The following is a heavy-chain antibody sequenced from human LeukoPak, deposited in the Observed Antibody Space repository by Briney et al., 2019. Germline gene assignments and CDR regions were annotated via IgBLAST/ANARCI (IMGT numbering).Heavy chain of an antibody. Sequence: GGSLRLSCAASGFTFSISWMHWVRQAPGKGLAWVSHINSDGSSTDYADSVRGRFTISRDNAKNTLYLHMNSLRAGDTAVYYCAKAGWLQSFDNWGQGTLVTVSS. CDR3: AKAGWLQSFDN. CDR1: GFTFSISW. J-gene: IGHJ4*02. V-gene: IGHV3-74*01. D-gene: IGHD5-18*01. CDR2: INSDGSST.